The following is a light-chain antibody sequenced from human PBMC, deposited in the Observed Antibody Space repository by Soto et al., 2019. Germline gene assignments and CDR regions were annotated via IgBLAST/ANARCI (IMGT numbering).Light chain of an antibody. CDR3: SSYTSSSTYV. Sequence: QSALTQPASVSGSPGQSITISCTGTSSDVGAYYSVSWYQHHPGKAPKLMIYAVTNRPSGVSNRFSGSKSGNTASLTISGLQAEDEADYHCSSYTSSSTYVFGTGTQLTVL. CDR1: SSDVGAYYS. J-gene: IGLJ1*01. CDR2: AVT. V-gene: IGLV2-14*01.